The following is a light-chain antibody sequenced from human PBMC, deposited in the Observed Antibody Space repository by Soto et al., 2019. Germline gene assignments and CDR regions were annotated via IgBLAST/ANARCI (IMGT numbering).Light chain of an antibody. J-gene: IGLJ1*01. CDR3: SSYAGSNNFV. CDR1: SSDVGGYKY. CDR2: EVS. V-gene: IGLV2-8*01. Sequence: QCALTQPPSASGSPGQSVTISCTGTSSDVGGYKYVSWYQQHPGKAPKLIIYEVSKRPSGVPDRFSGSKSGNTASLTVSGLQAEDEADYYCSSYAGSNNFVFGTGTKLTVL.